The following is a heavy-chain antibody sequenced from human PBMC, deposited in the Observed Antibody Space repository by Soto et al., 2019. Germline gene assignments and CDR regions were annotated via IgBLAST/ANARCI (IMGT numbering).Heavy chain of an antibody. J-gene: IGHJ4*02. CDR3: ARDRSYYDSSGSYSPPY. CDR2: ISGSAATT. Sequence: EVQLLESGGGLVQPGGSLRLSCAASGFTCSSYAMNWVRQAPGKGLEWVSAISGSAATTHFADSVKGRFTISRDNSKNTLYLQMNSLRAEDTAVYYCARDRSYYDSSGSYSPPYWGQGTLVTVSS. D-gene: IGHD3-22*01. CDR1: GFTCSSYA. V-gene: IGHV3-23*01.